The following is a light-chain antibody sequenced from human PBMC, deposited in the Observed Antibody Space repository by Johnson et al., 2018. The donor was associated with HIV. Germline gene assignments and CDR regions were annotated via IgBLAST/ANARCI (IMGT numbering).Light chain of an antibody. CDR1: SSNIGNKY. J-gene: IGLJ1*01. V-gene: IGLV1-51*01. Sequence: QSVFTQPPSVSAAPGQKVTISCSGSSSNIGNKYVSWYQQFPGTAPKLLIYENNKRPSGIRDRFSGSKSGTSATLGITGLQTGDEADYYCGTWDSSLSAYVIGTGTKVTVL. CDR3: GTWDSSLSAYV. CDR2: ENN.